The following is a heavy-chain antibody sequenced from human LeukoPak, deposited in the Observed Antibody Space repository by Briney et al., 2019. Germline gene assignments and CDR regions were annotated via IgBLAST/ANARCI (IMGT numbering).Heavy chain of an antibody. J-gene: IGHJ4*02. Sequence: PGGSLRLSCAASGFTFSSYGMGWVRQASGKGLEWVSAISGSGGSTYYADSVKGRFTISRDNSKNTLYLQMNSLRAEDTAVYYCAKGSWIQLWLFDYWGQGTLVTVSS. CDR2: ISGSGGST. CDR3: AKGSWIQLWLFDY. V-gene: IGHV3-23*01. CDR1: GFTFSSYG. D-gene: IGHD5-18*01.